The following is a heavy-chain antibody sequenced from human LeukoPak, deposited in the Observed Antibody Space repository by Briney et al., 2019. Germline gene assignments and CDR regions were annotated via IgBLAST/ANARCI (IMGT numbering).Heavy chain of an antibody. D-gene: IGHD3-3*01. CDR3: AREDGVVIAVGYYYYMDV. Sequence: GGSLRLSCAASGFTFGSYSMNWVLQAPGQGLEWISYITSGSNTIYYADSVKGRFTISRDNAKNSLYLQMNSLRAEDTAVYYCAREDGVVIAVGYYYYMDVWGKGTTVTVSS. J-gene: IGHJ6*03. V-gene: IGHV3-48*01. CDR1: GFTFGSYS. CDR2: ITSGSNTI.